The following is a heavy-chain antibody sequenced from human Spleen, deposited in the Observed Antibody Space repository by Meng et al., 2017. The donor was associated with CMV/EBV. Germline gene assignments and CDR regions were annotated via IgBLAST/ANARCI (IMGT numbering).Heavy chain of an antibody. D-gene: IGHD3-3*01. CDR1: GFTFHYYG. J-gene: IGHJ6*02. CDR2: IDRSGITT. CDR3: ARDLLEPYYYYYGMDV. Sequence: GESLKISCAASGFTFHYYGMTWVRQAPGKGLEWVSSIDRSGITTTYADSVKGRFTISRDNARNSLYLEMNSLRAEDTAVYYCARDLLEPYYYYYGMDVWGQGTTVTVSS. V-gene: IGHV3-20*04.